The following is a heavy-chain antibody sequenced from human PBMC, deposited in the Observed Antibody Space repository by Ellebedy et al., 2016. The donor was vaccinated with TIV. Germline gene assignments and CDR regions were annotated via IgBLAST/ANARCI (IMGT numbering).Heavy chain of an antibody. CDR3: ARGSSYIHGSLEY. D-gene: IGHD3-10*01. CDR1: GVTFSSYG. J-gene: IGHJ4*02. CDR2: IWNDGSHE. Sequence: GESLKISXAASGVTFSSYGMHWVRQAPGKGLEWVAVIWNDGSHEYYADSVKGRFTVSRDNSKNTLYLQMSRLRAEDTAVYYCARGSSYIHGSLEYWGQGILVTVSS. V-gene: IGHV3-33*01.